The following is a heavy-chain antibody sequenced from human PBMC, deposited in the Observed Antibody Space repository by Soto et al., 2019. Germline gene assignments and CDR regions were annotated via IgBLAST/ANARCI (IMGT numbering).Heavy chain of an antibody. CDR2: IFSSGST. CDR3: ARDPLTRFDY. V-gene: IGHV4-4*07. J-gene: IGHJ4*02. Sequence: SETLYITCTFPVGSISCYYWSWIRQPAGKGLEWIGRIFSSGSTNYNPSLKSRVTMSVDSSKKQFSLKLRSVTAADTAVYYCARDPLTRFDYWGQGTMVTVSS. D-gene: IGHD3-16*02. CDR1: VGSISCYY.